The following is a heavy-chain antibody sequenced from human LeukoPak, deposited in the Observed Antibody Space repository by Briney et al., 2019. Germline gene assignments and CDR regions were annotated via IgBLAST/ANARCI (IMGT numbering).Heavy chain of an antibody. Sequence: QPGGSLRLSCVASGFTFSNYGMPWVRQAPGKGLEWVSVIPYEGSNKYYTDSVKGRFTISRDNSKNTLYLQMSSLRPEDTAVYYCAKNRIPTAITPDSWGQGTLVTVSS. CDR3: AKNRIPTAITPDS. V-gene: IGHV3-30*18. D-gene: IGHD2-2*02. CDR1: GFTFSNYG. CDR2: IPYEGSNK. J-gene: IGHJ5*01.